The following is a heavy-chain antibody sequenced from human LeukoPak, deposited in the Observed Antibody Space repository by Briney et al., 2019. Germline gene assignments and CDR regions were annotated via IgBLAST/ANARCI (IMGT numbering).Heavy chain of an antibody. CDR1: GFTFSSYW. Sequence: GGSLRLSCAASGFTFSSYWMHWVRQAPGKGLVWVSRINSDGSSTSYADSVKGRFTISRDNAKNTLYLQMNSLRAEDTAVYYCAKQLGYCSDGSCYFLYWGQGTLVTVSS. CDR3: AKQLGYCSDGSCYFLY. D-gene: IGHD2-15*01. CDR2: INSDGSST. V-gene: IGHV3-74*01. J-gene: IGHJ4*02.